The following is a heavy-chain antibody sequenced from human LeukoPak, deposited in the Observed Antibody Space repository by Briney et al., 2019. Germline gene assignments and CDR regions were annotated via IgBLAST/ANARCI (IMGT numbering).Heavy chain of an antibody. Sequence: SVNVSCKASGGTFSSYAISWVRQAPGQGLEWMGGIIPIFGTANYAQKFQGRVTITADESTSTAYMELSSLRSEDTAVYYCASPKGLSGSYFVPKTSAYYFDYWGQGTLVTVSS. V-gene: IGHV1-69*01. CDR3: ASPKGLSGSYFVPKTSAYYFDY. CDR1: GGTFSSYA. D-gene: IGHD1-26*01. CDR2: IIPIFGTA. J-gene: IGHJ4*02.